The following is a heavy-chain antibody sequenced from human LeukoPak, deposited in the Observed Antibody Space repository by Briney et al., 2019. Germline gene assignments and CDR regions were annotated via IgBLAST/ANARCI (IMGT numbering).Heavy chain of an antibody. J-gene: IGHJ4*02. CDR3: ARDGTGRGCDY. CDR2: INPSGGST. D-gene: IGHD6-13*01. Sequence: ASVTVSCKASGYTFTSYYMHWVRQAPGQGLEWMGIINPSGGSTSYAQKFQGRVTMTRDTSTSTVYMELSSLRSEDTAVYYCARDGTGRGCDYWGQGTLVTVSS. V-gene: IGHV1-46*01. CDR1: GYTFTSYY.